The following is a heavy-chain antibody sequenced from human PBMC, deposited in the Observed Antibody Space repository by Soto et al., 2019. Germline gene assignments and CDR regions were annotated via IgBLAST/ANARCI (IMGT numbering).Heavy chain of an antibody. CDR3: ARENGGYYSNYEGYYMDV. CDR2: IIAIFGTA. Sequence: SVKVSCKASGGTFSSYAISWVRQAPGQRLEWMGGIIAIFGTANYAQKFQGRVTITRDESTSTAYMELSSLRSEDTAVYYCARENGGYYSNYEGYYMDVWGKGTTVTVSS. CDR1: GGTFSSYA. J-gene: IGHJ6*03. D-gene: IGHD4-4*01. V-gene: IGHV1-69*05.